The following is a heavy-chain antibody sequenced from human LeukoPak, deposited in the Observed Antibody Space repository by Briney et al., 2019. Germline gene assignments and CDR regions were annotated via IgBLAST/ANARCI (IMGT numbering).Heavy chain of an antibody. CDR1: GASIPVSY. V-gene: IGHV4-59*12. D-gene: IGHD4-17*01. J-gene: IGHJ2*01. Sequence: TSDTLSLTCTVPGASIPVSYWSWIPKPPGKGRDGIGYIYYSGSTNYNPSLKSRVTISVDTSKNQFSLKLSSVTAADTAVYYCARGDYGDYGYFDLWGRGTLVTVSS. CDR2: IYYSGST. CDR3: ARGDYGDYGYFDL.